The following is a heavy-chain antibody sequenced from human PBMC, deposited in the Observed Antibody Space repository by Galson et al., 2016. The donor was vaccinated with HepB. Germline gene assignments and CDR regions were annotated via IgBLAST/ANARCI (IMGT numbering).Heavy chain of an antibody. J-gene: IGHJ6*02. D-gene: IGHD1-14*01. CDR3: ARPHDSIRYYYHDMDV. CDR2: IIPVFGTT. V-gene: IGHV1-69*13. Sequence: SVKVSCKASGGPFTNSAFSWVRQAPGQGLEWMGGIIPVFGTTDFAQKFQGRVTITADESSSTVYMEVSSLTFEDTAIYYCARPHDSIRYYYHDMDVWGQGTTVSVSS. CDR1: GGPFTNSA.